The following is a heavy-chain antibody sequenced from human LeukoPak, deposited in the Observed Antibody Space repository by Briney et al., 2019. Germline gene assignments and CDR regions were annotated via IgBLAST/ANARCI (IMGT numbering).Heavy chain of an antibody. CDR2: ISYSSSYI. CDR1: GFTFSSYS. Sequence: GSLRLSCAASGFTFSSYSMNWVRQAPGKGLEWVSSISYSSSYIYYADSVQGRFTISRDNAKNSLYLQMNSLRAEDTAVYFCASDWEWLGLWGQGTLVTVSS. CDR3: ASDWEWLGL. V-gene: IGHV3-21*06. D-gene: IGHD6-19*01. J-gene: IGHJ4*02.